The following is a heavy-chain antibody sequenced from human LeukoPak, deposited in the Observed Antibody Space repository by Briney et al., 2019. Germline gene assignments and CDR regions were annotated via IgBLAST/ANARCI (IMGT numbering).Heavy chain of an antibody. CDR3: ARGGDCSSTSCFDWFDP. CDR1: GGSFSGYY. D-gene: IGHD2-2*01. J-gene: IGHJ5*02. CDR2: INHSGST. V-gene: IGHV4-34*01. Sequence: SETLSLTCAVYGGSFSGYYWSWIRQPPGKGLEWLGEINHSGSTNYNPSLKSRVTISVDTSKNQFSLKLSSVTAADTAVYYCARGGDCSSTSCFDWFDPWGQGTLVTVSS.